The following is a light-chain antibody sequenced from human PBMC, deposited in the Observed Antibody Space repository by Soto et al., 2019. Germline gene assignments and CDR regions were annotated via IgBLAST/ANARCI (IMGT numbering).Light chain of an antibody. J-gene: IGLJ1*01. CDR1: SSSSHIGHHS. V-gene: IGLV1-51*01. CDR3: GTWETGRRADV. Sequence: QTVVTQPPSVSAAPGQKVTISCSGSSSSSHIGHHSVSWYQHLPVTAPKLLIYDNDQRPSGIPARFSGSKSATAATLDITGLQTGDEADYYCGTWETGRRADVLGTGTKLTVL. CDR2: DND.